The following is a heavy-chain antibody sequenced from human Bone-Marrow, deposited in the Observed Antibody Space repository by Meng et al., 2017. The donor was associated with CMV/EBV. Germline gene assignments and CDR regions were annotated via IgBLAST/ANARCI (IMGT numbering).Heavy chain of an antibody. Sequence: SETLSLTCTVSGGSISANYYWGWIRQPPGKELEWIGSIFNSGSTYYRPSLKSRVTISMDTSKNQFSLKLTSVTAADTAVYFCARSARQVSQWFDPWGQGTRVTGSS. CDR3: ARSARQVSQWFDP. CDR1: GGSISANYY. V-gene: IGHV4-39*07. J-gene: IGHJ5*02. CDR2: IFNSGST. D-gene: IGHD5/OR15-5a*01.